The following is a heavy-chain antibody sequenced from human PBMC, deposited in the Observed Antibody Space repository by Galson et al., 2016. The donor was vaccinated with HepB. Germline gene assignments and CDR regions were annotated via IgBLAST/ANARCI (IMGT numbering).Heavy chain of an antibody. Sequence: SLRLSCAPSGFTFSSYAMNWVRQAPGKGLEWVSGINSRGSSTYYADSVKGRFTISRDNSKNTLNLQMNSLRAEDTAVYYCSKAEGRFPMNAIDLWGPGTLVTVSS. D-gene: IGHD1-1*01. J-gene: IGHJ5*02. V-gene: IGHV3-23*01. CDR3: SKAEGRFPMNAIDL. CDR1: GFTFSSYA. CDR2: INSRGSST.